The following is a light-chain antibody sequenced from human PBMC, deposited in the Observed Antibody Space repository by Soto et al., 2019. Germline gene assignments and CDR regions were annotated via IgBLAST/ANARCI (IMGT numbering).Light chain of an antibody. CDR1: QSLSTN. Sequence: EIVMTQSPATLSVSPGERATLSCRASQSLSTNLAWYQQKPGQAPRLLIYDASTRATGIPDRFSGSGSGTEFTLTISSLQSEDFAAYYCQQYTNWRTFGQGTRVEFK. CDR2: DAS. V-gene: IGKV3-15*01. J-gene: IGKJ1*01. CDR3: QQYTNWRT.